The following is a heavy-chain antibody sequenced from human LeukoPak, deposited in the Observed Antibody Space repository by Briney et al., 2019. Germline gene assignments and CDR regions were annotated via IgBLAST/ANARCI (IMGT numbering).Heavy chain of an antibody. CDR3: ARARILTGYSPSDY. CDR2: INHSGST. D-gene: IGHD3-9*01. CDR1: GGSFSGYY. V-gene: IGHV4-34*01. Sequence: SETLSLTCAVYGGSFSGYYWSWIRQPPGKGLEWIGEINHSGSTNYNPPLKSRVTISVDTSKNQFSLKLSSVTAADTAVYYCARARILTGYSPSDYWGQGTLVTVSS. J-gene: IGHJ4*02.